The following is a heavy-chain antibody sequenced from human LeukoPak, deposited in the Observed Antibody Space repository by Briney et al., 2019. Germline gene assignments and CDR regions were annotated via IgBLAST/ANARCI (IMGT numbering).Heavy chain of an antibody. J-gene: IGHJ4*02. Sequence: ASVQVSCKASGYTFTSYGISWVRQAPGQGLEWVGLISDYNGNTNDAQKLQGRVTMTTATSTSTAYMELRSLRSDDTAVYYCARDESLQVGATDYWGQGTLVTVSS. CDR3: ARDESLQVGATDY. CDR2: ISDYNGNT. CDR1: GYTFTSYG. D-gene: IGHD1-26*01. V-gene: IGHV1-18*01.